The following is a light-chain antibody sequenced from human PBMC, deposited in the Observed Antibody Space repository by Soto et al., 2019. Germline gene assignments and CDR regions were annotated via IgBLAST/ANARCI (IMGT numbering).Light chain of an antibody. V-gene: IGKV4-1*01. CDR1: QSVLYSSNNKNY. CDR3: QQYDSIPLT. Sequence: DIVMTQSPDSLAVSLGERATINCKSSQSVLYSSNNKNYLAWYQQKPGQPPKLLIYWASTRESGVPDRFGGSGSGTDFTLTISSLQAEDVAVYYCQQYDSIPLTFGGGTKVEIK. CDR2: WAS. J-gene: IGKJ4*01.